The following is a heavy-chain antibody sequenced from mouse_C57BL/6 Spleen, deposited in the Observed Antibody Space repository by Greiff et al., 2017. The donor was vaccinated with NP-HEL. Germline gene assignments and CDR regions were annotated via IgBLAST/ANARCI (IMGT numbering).Heavy chain of an antibody. V-gene: IGHV1-9*01. CDR3: ARSSMVTRIGYYAMDY. CDR1: GYTFTGYW. Sequence: VQLQQSGAELMKPGASVKLSCKATGYTFTGYWIEWVKQRPGHGLEWIGEILPGSGSTNYNEKFKGKATFTADTSSNTAYMQLSSLTTEYSAIYYCARSSMVTRIGYYAMDYWGQGTSVTVSS. CDR2: ILPGSGST. D-gene: IGHD2-2*01. J-gene: IGHJ4*01.